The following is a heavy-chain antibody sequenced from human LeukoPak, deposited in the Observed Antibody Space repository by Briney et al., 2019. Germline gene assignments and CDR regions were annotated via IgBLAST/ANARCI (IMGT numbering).Heavy chain of an antibody. V-gene: IGHV1-69*04. CDR3: ARVGGSYRPPSD. CDR1: GGTFSSYA. D-gene: IGHD1-26*01. J-gene: IGHJ4*02. CDR2: IIPILGIA. Sequence: SVEVSCKASGGTFSSYAISWVRQAPGQGLEWMGRIIPILGIANYAQKFQGRVTITADKSTSTAYMELSSLRSDDTAVYYCARVGGSYRPPSDWGQGTLVTVSS.